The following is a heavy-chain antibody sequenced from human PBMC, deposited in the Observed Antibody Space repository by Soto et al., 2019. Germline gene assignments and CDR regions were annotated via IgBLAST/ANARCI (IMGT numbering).Heavy chain of an antibody. J-gene: IGHJ4*02. D-gene: IGHD2-8*01. CDR3: ARDCTNGVCYTTTPVDY. V-gene: IGHV1-18*01. CDR2: ISAYNGNT. CDR1: GYTFTSYG. Sequence: QVQLVQSGAEVKKPGASVKVSCKASGYTFTSYGISWVRQAPGQGLEWMGWISAYNGNTNYAQKLQGRVTMTTDTSTSTAYMELRSLRSDDTAVYYCARDCTNGVCYTTTPVDYWGQGTLVTVSS.